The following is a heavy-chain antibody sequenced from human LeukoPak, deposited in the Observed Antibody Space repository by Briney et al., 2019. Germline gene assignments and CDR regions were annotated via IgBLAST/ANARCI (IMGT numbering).Heavy chain of an antibody. Sequence: PGGSLRLSCAASGLIFSNAWMSWVRQAPGKGLEWVGRIKSKTDGGTTDFAAPVKGRFTISRDDSKNTLDLQMNSLKTEDTAVYYCTAKRGGYQWLASFDYWGQGALVTVSS. CDR2: IKSKTDGGTT. J-gene: IGHJ4*02. CDR1: GLIFSNAW. V-gene: IGHV3-15*01. CDR3: TAKRGGYQWLASFDY. D-gene: IGHD6-19*01.